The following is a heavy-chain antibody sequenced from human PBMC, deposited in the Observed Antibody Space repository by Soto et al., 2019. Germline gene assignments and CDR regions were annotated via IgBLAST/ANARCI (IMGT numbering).Heavy chain of an antibody. J-gene: IGHJ3*02. D-gene: IGHD2-15*01. CDR3: ARGWGYCSGGSCPADI. V-gene: IGHV1-2*02. CDR2: INPNSGGT. Sequence: ASVKVSCKASGYTFTGCYMHWVRQAPGQGLEWMGWINPNSGGTNYAQKFQGRVTMTRDTSISTAYMELSRLRSDDTAVYYCARGWGYCSGGSCPADIWGPGTMVTVSS. CDR1: GYTFTGCY.